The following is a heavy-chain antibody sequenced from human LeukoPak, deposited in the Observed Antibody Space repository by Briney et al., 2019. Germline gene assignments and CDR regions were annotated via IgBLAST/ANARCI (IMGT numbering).Heavy chain of an antibody. Sequence: PGGSLRLSCAASGFALSNYGMHWVRQAPGKGLEWVAVIWYDGSNKYCADSVKGRFTISRDNSKNTLYLQMNSLRAEDTAVYYCARREECSSTSCYYYYGMDVWGQGTTVTVSS. D-gene: IGHD2-2*01. V-gene: IGHV3-33*01. CDR1: GFALSNYG. CDR3: ARREECSSTSCYYYYGMDV. CDR2: IWYDGSNK. J-gene: IGHJ6*02.